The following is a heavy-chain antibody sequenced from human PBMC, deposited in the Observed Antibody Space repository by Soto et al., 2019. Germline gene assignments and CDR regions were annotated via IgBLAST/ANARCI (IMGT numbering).Heavy chain of an antibody. J-gene: IGHJ3*02. CDR3: APHVSCSGGSCQYDAFAI. CDR2: VTADGGT. CDR1: GFTVSSHA. D-gene: IGHD2-15*01. V-gene: IGHV3-23*01. Sequence: EVQVLESGGGLVQPGGYLRLSCEGSGFTVSSHAMTCIRQAPGKGPEWVSTVTADGGTYYADSVKGRFAMSRDTSENTLYLQMNSLGAEDTAAYYCAPHVSCSGGSCQYDAFAIRGQGTMVTVSS.